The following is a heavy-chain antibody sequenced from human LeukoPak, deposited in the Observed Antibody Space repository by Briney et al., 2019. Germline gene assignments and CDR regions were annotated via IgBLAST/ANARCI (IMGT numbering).Heavy chain of an antibody. V-gene: IGHV1-2*04. D-gene: IGHD5-12*01. J-gene: IGHJ5*02. CDR3: ARGEYSGYDVNWFDP. CDR2: INPNSGGT. Sequence: ASVKVSCKASGYTFTGYYMHWVRQAPGQGLEWMGWINPNSGGTNYAQKFQGWVTMTRDTSISTAYMELSSLRSEDTAVYYCARGEYSGYDVNWFDPWGQGTLVTVSS. CDR1: GYTFTGYY.